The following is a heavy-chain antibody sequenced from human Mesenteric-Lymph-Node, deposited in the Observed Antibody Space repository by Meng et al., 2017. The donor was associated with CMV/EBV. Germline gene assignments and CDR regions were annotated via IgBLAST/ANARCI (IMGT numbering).Heavy chain of an antibody. CDR2: IRYDGSNK. CDR3: AKASIRYSYGYFDY. Sequence: GGSLRLSCAASGFTFSSYGMHWVRQAPGKGLEWVAFIRYDGSNKYYADSVKGRFTISRDNSENMLYLQMNSLRAEDTAVYYCAKASIRYSYGYFDYWGQGTLVTVSS. CDR1: GFTFSSYG. J-gene: IGHJ4*02. D-gene: IGHD5-18*01. V-gene: IGHV3-30*02.